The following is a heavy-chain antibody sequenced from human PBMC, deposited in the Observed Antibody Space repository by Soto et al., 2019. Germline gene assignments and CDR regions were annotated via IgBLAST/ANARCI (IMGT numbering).Heavy chain of an antibody. V-gene: IGHV3-23*01. J-gene: IGHJ4*02. CDR1: GFTFSTYA. CDR2: IRASGTTT. D-gene: IGHD6-13*01. Sequence: EVQLLESGGDLVQPGGSLRLSCAASGFTFSTYAMTWVRQAPGKGLEWVSTIRASGTTTYYADSVKGRVTIFRDNSNNTLKLQMTSLTAEDTGLYYGAKPRGSTWLSIDYWGQGTLVTVSS. CDR3: AKPRGSTWLSIDY.